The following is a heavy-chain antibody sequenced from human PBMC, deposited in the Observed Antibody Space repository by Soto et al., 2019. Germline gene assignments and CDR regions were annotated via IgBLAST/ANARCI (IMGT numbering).Heavy chain of an antibody. Sequence: QITLKESGPTLVKPTQTLTLTCTFSGFSLSTSAVGVGWIRQPPGKTLEWLALIYGDDDKRNSPSLKSRLTTTKDTSKNQVVLTMTNMDPVDKAIYYGAQERAPRAVAGTGGRFDYWGQGTLVTVSS. CDR3: AQERAPRAVAGTGGRFDY. D-gene: IGHD6-19*01. CDR2: IYGDDDK. J-gene: IGHJ4*02. CDR1: GFSLSTSAVG. V-gene: IGHV2-5*02.